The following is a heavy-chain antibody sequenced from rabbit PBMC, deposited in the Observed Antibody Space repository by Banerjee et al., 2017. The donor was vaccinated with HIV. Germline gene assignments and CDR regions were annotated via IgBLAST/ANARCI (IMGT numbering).Heavy chain of an antibody. CDR3: ARAAYSSVSGYSHFNL. Sequence: QEQLEESGGDLVKPEGSLTLTCTASGFSFTNKYVMCWVRQAPGKGLEWIACINTSTGNTVYASWAKGRFTISKTSSTTVTLQMTSLTAADTATYSCARAAYSSVSGYSHFNLWGPGTLVTVS. D-gene: IGHD1-1*01. J-gene: IGHJ4*01. V-gene: IGHV1S45*01. CDR1: GFSFTNKYV. CDR2: INTSTGNT.